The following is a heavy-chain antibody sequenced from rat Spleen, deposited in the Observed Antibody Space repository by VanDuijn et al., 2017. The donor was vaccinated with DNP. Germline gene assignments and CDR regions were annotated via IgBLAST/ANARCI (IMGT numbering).Heavy chain of an antibody. CDR1: GFNFNDYW. V-gene: IGHV4-2*01. Sequence: EVKLVESGGGLVQPGRSLKLSCAASGFNFNDYWMGWVRQAPGKGLEWIGVINKDGSTINYAPSLKDKFTISRDNAQNTLYLQMNKLGSEDTATYYCATEGYSSYMLFDYWGQGVMVTVSS. CDR2: INKDGSTI. D-gene: IGHD1-2*01. CDR3: ATEGYSSYMLFDY. J-gene: IGHJ2*01.